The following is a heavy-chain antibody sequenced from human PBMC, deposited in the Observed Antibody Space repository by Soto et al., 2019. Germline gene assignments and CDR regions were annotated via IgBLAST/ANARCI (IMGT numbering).Heavy chain of an antibody. CDR3: ARSWGSGWPLYHY. CDR2: INNVGSGT. CDR1: GFTFTNYW. J-gene: IGHJ4*02. D-gene: IGHD6-19*01. V-gene: IGHV3-74*01. Sequence: GGSLRLSCAVSGFTFTNYWMHWVRQVPGKGLVWVSRINNVGSGTSYADSVKGRFTISRDNVKNTLYLQMNSLRAEDTAVYYCARSWGSGWPLYHYWGQGTLVTVSS.